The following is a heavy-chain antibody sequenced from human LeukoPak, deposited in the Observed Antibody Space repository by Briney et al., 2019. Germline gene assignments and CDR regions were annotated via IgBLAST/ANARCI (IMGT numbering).Heavy chain of an antibody. D-gene: IGHD1/OR15-1a*01. Sequence: ASVKVSCKVSGYTLTELSMHWVRQAPGKGLEWMGGFDPEDGETIYAQKLQGRVTMTTDTSTSTAYMELRSLRSDDTAVYYCARDSEQYYFDYWGQGTLVTVSS. CDR3: ARDSEQYYFDY. CDR1: GYTLTELS. CDR2: FDPEDGET. V-gene: IGHV1-24*01. J-gene: IGHJ4*02.